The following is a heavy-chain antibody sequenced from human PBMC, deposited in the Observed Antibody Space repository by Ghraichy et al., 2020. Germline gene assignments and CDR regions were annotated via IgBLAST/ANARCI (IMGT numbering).Heavy chain of an antibody. CDR3: ARDFSDSSGYRPVCDY. Sequence: ASVKVSCKASGYTFNRHGISWVRQAPGQGLEWMGWISAYNGDTKYAQKLQGRVTMTKDTSTSTAYMELRSLRSDDTAVYYCARDFSDSSGYRPVCDYWGQGTLVTVSS. D-gene: IGHD3-22*01. J-gene: IGHJ4*02. CDR1: GYTFNRHG. CDR2: ISAYNGDT. V-gene: IGHV1-18*04.